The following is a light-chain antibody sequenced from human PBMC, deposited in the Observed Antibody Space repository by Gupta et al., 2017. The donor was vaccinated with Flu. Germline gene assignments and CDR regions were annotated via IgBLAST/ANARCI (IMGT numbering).Light chain of an antibody. J-gene: IGLJ3*02. Sequence: QSVLTQPPSASGTPGQRVAISCSGSSSNIGSNTVNWYQQVPGTAPKLLIYNNNQRPSGVPDRFSGSKSGTSASLAISGLQSEDEADYYCAAWDDSLSRLLWVFGGGTKLTV. CDR1: SSNIGSNT. CDR3: AAWDDSLSRLLWV. CDR2: NNN. V-gene: IGLV1-44*01.